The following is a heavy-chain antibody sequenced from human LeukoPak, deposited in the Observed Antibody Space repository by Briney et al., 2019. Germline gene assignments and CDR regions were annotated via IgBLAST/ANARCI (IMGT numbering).Heavy chain of an antibody. CDR1: GDSMRFYY. Sequence: PSETLSLTCTVSGDSMRFYYWTWVRQPPGKGLEWIGFIYDSGNTNQNPSLKSRVTMSIDTSNDQFSLKLSSVTPADTAVYYCARGPRITPRTRGLMGGHFDFWGQGILVTVSS. CDR2: IYDSGNT. J-gene: IGHJ4*02. CDR3: ARGPRITPRTRGLMGGHFDF. D-gene: IGHD4-23*01. V-gene: IGHV4-59*01.